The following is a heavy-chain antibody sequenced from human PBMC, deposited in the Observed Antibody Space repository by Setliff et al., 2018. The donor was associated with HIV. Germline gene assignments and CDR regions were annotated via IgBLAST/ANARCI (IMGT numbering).Heavy chain of an antibody. Sequence: GESLKISCKALDYTFTTYWIAWVRQMPGEGLEWMGFIYPENSDARYSPSFEGQVTISADKSNTTAYLQWSSLKASDTAMYFCARLSQRIRIFGVINRGEEFDIWGQGTMVTVSS. CDR1: DYTFTTYW. CDR2: IYPENSDA. V-gene: IGHV5-51*01. J-gene: IGHJ3*02. D-gene: IGHD3-3*01. CDR3: ARLSQRIRIFGVINRGEEFDI.